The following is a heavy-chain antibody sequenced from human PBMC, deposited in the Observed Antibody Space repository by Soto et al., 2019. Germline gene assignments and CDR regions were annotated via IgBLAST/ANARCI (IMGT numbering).Heavy chain of an antibody. D-gene: IGHD6-13*01. Sequence: GWSLRLSFAASGFTFSSYGMHLVRQAPGKGLAWVAFISYDGSNKYYADSVKGRFTISRDNSKNTLYLQMNSLRAEDTAVYYCAKQRIGTRAATGYFEYWGKGTLVTVS. V-gene: IGHV3-30*18. CDR3: AKQRIGTRAATGYFEY. CDR1: GFTFSSYG. CDR2: ISYDGSNK. J-gene: IGHJ4*02.